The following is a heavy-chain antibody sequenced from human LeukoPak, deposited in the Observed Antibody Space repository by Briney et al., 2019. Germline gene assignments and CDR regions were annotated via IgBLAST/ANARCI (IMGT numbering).Heavy chain of an antibody. CDR2: INPNSGGT. CDR3: ARDVGYSSGWYGPSNWFDP. Sequence: ASVKVSCKASGYTFTGYYMHWVRQAPGQGLEWMGWINPNSGGTNYAQKFQGRVTMTRDTSTSTAYMELSRLRSDDTAVYYCARDVGYSSGWYGPSNWFDPWGQGTLVTVSS. J-gene: IGHJ5*02. D-gene: IGHD6-19*01. V-gene: IGHV1-2*02. CDR1: GYTFTGYY.